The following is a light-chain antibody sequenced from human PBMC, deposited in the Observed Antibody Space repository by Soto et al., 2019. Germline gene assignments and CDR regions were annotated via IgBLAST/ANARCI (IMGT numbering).Light chain of an antibody. Sequence: EIVLTQSPATLSLSPGERATLSCRANQSLNSYLAWYQQKPGQAPRLLIHDASNRATGIPARFSGSGSGTDFTLTISSLEPEDFAVYYCQRSYNWPTFGGGTKVEI. CDR3: QRSYNWPT. V-gene: IGKV3-11*01. J-gene: IGKJ4*01. CDR2: DAS. CDR1: QSLNSY.